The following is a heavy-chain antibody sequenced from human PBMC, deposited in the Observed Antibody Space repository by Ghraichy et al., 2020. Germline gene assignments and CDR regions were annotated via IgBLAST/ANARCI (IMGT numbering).Heavy chain of an antibody. CDR1: GFTVSSNY. J-gene: IGHJ6*02. D-gene: IGHD3-16*01. CDR2: IYSGGST. Sequence: GGSLRLSCAASGFTVSSNYMSWVRQAPGKGLEWVSVIYSGGSTYYADSVKGRFTISRDNSKNTLYLQMNSLRAEDTAVYYCARDRRLEASTFSYYYYYGMDVWGQGTTVTVSS. CDR3: ARDRRLEASTFSYYYYYGMDV. V-gene: IGHV3-53*01.